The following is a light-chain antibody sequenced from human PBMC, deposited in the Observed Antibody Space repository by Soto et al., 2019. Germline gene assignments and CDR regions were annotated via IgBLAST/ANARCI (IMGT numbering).Light chain of an antibody. Sequence: ELVLTQSPGTLSLSPGESATLSCRDSQRVPRSYLAWYQQKPGQAPRLLIYGTSRKATGIPDRFSGSGSGTEFTLTIRRLEPEDFAVFYCKQYGSSITFGQGTRLEIK. V-gene: IGKV3-20*01. CDR3: KQYGSSIT. J-gene: IGKJ5*01. CDR1: QRVPRSY. CDR2: GTS.